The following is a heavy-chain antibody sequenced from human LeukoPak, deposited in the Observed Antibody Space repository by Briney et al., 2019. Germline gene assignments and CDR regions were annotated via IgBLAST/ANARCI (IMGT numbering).Heavy chain of an antibody. D-gene: IGHD6-13*01. Sequence: SGGPLSPSFAASGLTFSSYSMNWVRQAPGKGLEWVSSISSSSSYIYYADSVKGRFTISRDNAKNSLYLQMNSLRAEDTAVYYCARDYSSLLDYWGQGTLVTVSS. V-gene: IGHV3-21*01. J-gene: IGHJ4*02. CDR3: ARDYSSLLDY. CDR2: ISSSSSYI. CDR1: GLTFSSYS.